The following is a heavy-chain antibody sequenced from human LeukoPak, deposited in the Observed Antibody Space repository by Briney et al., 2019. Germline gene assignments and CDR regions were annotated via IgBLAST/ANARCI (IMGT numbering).Heavy chain of an antibody. CDR3: ARSNDFWSGPLRNYYYYMDV. J-gene: IGHJ6*03. Sequence: GGSLRLSCAASEFTFNNYAMSWFRQAPGKGQEWVSVISASGGSTHYADSVKGRFTISRDNSKNTLYLQMNSLRPEDTAIYYCARSNDFWSGPLRNYYYYMDVWGKGTTVTVSS. D-gene: IGHD3-3*01. CDR1: EFTFNNYA. V-gene: IGHV3-23*01. CDR2: ISASGGST.